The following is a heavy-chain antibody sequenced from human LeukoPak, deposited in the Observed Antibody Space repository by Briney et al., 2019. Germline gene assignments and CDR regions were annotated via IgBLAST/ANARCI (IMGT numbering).Heavy chain of an antibody. CDR1: GGSISSGDYY. D-gene: IGHD5-18*01. CDR3: ARDRYSYGYGFRYFDY. Sequence: SQTLSLTCTVSGGSISSGDYYWSWIRQPPGKGLEWIGYIYYSGSTYYNPSLKSRVTISVDTSKNQFFLKLSSVTAADTAVYYCARDRYSYGYGFRYFDYWGQGTLVTVSS. CDR2: IYYSGST. V-gene: IGHV4-30-4*01. J-gene: IGHJ4*02.